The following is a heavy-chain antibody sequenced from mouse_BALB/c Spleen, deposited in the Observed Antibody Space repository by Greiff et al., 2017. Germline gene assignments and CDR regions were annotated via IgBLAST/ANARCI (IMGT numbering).Heavy chain of an antibody. Sequence: VHLVESGPGLVAPSQSLSITCTVSGFSLTSYGVHWVRQPPGKGLEWLGVIWAGGSTNYNSALMSRLSISKDNSKSQVFLKMNSLQTDDTAMYYCASLYYDYAYYAMDYWGQGTSVTVSS. V-gene: IGHV2-9*02. CDR1: GFSLTSYG. J-gene: IGHJ4*01. CDR2: IWAGGST. D-gene: IGHD2-4*01. CDR3: ASLYYDYAYYAMDY.